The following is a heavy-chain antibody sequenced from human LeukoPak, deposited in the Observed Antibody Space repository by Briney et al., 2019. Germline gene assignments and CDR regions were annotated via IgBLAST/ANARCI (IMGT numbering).Heavy chain of an antibody. Sequence: SETLSLTCTVSGGSISSSSYYWGWIRQPPGKGLEWIGSIYYSGSTYYNPSLKSRVTISVDTSKNQFSLKLSSVTAADTAVYYCTTDFSAALWFGEFVTDYWGQGTLVTVSS. CDR3: TTDFSAALWFGEFVTDY. J-gene: IGHJ4*02. CDR2: IYYSGST. D-gene: IGHD3-10*01. V-gene: IGHV4-39*07. CDR1: GGSISSSSYY.